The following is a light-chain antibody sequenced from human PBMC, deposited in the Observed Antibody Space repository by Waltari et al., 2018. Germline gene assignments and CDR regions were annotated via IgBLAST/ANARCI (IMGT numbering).Light chain of an antibody. Sequence: EIQMTQSPSSVSASVGDTVTISCRASQDISTWVVWYQQRPGRAPKLLIYHASSLQSGVPSRFSGSGSGTDFTLTISGLQPEDFGIYYCQQGDSFPPTFGLGTKVEV. CDR1: QDISTW. CDR2: HAS. J-gene: IGKJ1*01. CDR3: QQGDSFPPT. V-gene: IGKV1-12*01.